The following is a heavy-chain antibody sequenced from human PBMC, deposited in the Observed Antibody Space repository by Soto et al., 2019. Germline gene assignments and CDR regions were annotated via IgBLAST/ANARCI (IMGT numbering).Heavy chain of an antibody. D-gene: IGHD6-13*01. Sequence: QITLKESGPTLVKPTQTLTLTCTFSGFSLSTSGVGVGWIRQPPGKALEWLALIYWDDDKRYSPSLKIRLTITKDTSKNQVVLTMTNMDPVDTATYYCAHTIAAASADYCGQGTLVTVSS. CDR3: AHTIAAASADY. J-gene: IGHJ4*02. CDR2: IYWDDDK. CDR1: GFSLSTSGVG. V-gene: IGHV2-5*02.